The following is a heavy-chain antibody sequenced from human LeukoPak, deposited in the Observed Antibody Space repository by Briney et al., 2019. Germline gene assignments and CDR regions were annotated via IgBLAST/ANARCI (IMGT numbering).Heavy chain of an antibody. CDR2: VHSNGNS. D-gene: IGHD6-13*01. CDR3: ASQIAAAGLGY. V-gene: IGHV4-39*01. Sequence: SETLSLTCTVSGGSISSTNFYWGWIRQPPGKGLEWIGSVHSNGNSYYNPSLESRVTISVDTSKNQFPLKLSSVTAADTAVYYCASQIAAAGLGYWGQGTLVTVSS. CDR1: GGSISSTNFY. J-gene: IGHJ4*02.